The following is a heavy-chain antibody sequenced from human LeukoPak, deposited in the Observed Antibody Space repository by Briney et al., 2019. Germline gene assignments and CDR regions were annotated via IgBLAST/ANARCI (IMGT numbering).Heavy chain of an antibody. J-gene: IGHJ4*02. CDR2: IGGSGGRT. CDR1: GITLSNYG. Sequence: GGSLRLSCAVSGITLSNYGMSWVRQAPGKGLEWVAGIGGSGGRTNYADSVKGRFTISRDNPKNTLYLQMNSLRAEDTAVYLCAKRGVVIRVILVGFHKEAYYFDYWGQGTLVTVSS. CDR3: AKRGVVIRVILVGFHKEAYYFDY. V-gene: IGHV3-23*01. D-gene: IGHD3-22*01.